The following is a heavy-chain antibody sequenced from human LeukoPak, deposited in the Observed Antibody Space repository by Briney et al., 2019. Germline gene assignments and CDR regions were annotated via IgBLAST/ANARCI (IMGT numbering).Heavy chain of an antibody. CDR2: ISSSSSTI. J-gene: IGHJ4*02. Sequence: PGGSLRLSCAASGFTFSSYNMNWVRQAPGKGLEWVSYISSSSSTIFYADSVKGRFTISRDNAKNSLSLQMNSLGDEDTAVYYCARDRASGTYYGINGDYWGQGTLVTVSP. D-gene: IGHD1-26*01. V-gene: IGHV3-48*02. CDR1: GFTFSSYN. CDR3: ARDRASGTYYGINGDY.